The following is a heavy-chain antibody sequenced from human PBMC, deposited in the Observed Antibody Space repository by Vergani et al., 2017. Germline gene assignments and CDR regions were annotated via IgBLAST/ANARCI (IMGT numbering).Heavy chain of an antibody. V-gene: IGHV3-23*01. CDR3: VKEKIDLGSYFFCS. D-gene: IGHD2/OR15-2a*01. CDR1: GFSFSTYS. Sequence: EVQLQESGGGLVKPGGSLRVSCAASGFSFSTYSINWVRQAPGRGLAWVSSISGPGLSTYYADSVKGRFSISRDNSKNTVFLQMHSLRAEDTAIYYCVKEKIDLGSYFFCSWGHGILVTVSS. J-gene: IGHJ5*01. CDR2: ISGPGLST.